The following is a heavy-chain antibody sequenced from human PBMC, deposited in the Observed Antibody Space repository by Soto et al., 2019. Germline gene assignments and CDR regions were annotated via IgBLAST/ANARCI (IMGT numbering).Heavy chain of an antibody. D-gene: IGHD6-13*01. V-gene: IGHV3-33*01. J-gene: IGHJ6*03. CDR3: AREKARAAAVGHMDV. CDR2: IWYDGSNK. Sequence: GGSLRLSCAASGFTSSSYGMHWVRQAPGKGLEWVAVIWYDGSNKYYADSVKGRFTISRDNSKNTLYLQMNSLRAEDTAVYYCAREKARAAAVGHMDVWGKGTTVTVSS. CDR1: GFTSSSYG.